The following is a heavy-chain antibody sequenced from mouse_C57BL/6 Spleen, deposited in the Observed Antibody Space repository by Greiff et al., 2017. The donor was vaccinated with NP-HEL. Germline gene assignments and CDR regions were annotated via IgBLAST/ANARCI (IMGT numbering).Heavy chain of an antibody. CDR3: ARHDGNYDMDY. J-gene: IGHJ4*01. CDR1: GFTFSSYG. D-gene: IGHD1-1*01. CDR2: ISSGGSYT. Sequence: DVMLVESGGDLVKPGGSLKLSCAASGFTFSSYGMSWVRQTPDKRLEWVATISSGGSYTYYPDSVKGRFTISRDNAKNTLYLQMSSLKSEDTAMYYCARHDGNYDMDYWGQGTSVTVSS. V-gene: IGHV5-6*02.